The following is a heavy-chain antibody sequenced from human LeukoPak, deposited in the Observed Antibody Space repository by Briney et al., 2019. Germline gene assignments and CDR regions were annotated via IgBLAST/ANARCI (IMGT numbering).Heavy chain of an antibody. V-gene: IGHV4-38-2*02. CDR3: ATTSYYYDSPDY. D-gene: IGHD3-22*01. J-gene: IGHJ4*02. Sequence: SETLSLTCTVSGYSISSGYYWGWIRQPPGKGLEWIGSIYYSWDTYYNPSLKSRVTISVDTSKNQFSLKLSSVTAADTAVYYCATTSYYYDSPDYWGQGTLVTVSS. CDR2: IYYSWDT. CDR1: GYSISSGYY.